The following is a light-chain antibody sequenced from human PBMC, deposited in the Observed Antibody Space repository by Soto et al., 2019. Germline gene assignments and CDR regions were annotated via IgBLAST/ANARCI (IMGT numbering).Light chain of an antibody. CDR1: QSITTS. CDR3: QQRSIWPRLT. Sequence: EIVLTQYPATLSLSPGERATLSCRATQSITTSLAWYQQKPGQPPRLLIYDASNRATGIPARFSGSGSGTDFTLPISSLEPEDFAVYYCQQRSIWPRLTFGGGTKVEIK. J-gene: IGKJ4*01. V-gene: IGKV3-11*01. CDR2: DAS.